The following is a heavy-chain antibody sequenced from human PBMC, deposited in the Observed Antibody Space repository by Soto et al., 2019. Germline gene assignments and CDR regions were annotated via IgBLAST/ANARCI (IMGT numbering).Heavy chain of an antibody. D-gene: IGHD1-1*01. J-gene: IGHJ4*02. CDR3: ARGDWNPSQRYYFDY. Sequence: GASVKVSCKASGGTFSSYTISWVRQAPGQGLEWMGRIIPILGIANYAQKFQGRVTITADKSTSTAYMELSSLRSEDTAVYYCARGDWNPSQRYYFDYWGQGTLVPVSS. CDR1: GGTFSSYT. CDR2: IIPILGIA. V-gene: IGHV1-69*02.